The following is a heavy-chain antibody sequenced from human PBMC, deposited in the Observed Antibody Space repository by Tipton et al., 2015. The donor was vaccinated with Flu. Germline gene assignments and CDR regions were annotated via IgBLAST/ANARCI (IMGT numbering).Heavy chain of an antibody. CDR2: INHSGST. CDR1: GGSFSGHY. D-gene: IGHD5-12*01. V-gene: IGHV4-34*01. CDR3: ARGSGYANVYLDS. Sequence: TLSLTCAVSGGSFSGHYWSWIRRPPGKGLEWIGEINHSGSTSYKPSLKSRVTISVDTSKNQFSLKVSSLTAADTAVYYCARGSGYANVYLDSWGQGTLVAVSS. J-gene: IGHJ4*02.